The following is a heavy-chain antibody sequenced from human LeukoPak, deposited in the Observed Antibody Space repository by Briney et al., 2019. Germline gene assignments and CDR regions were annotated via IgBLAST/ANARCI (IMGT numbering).Heavy chain of an antibody. CDR2: INPNSGGT. CDR3: ARDQISGDSSGLLEYGMDV. CDR1: GYTFTGYY. J-gene: IGHJ6*02. D-gene: IGHD3-22*01. V-gene: IGHV1-2*02. Sequence: GASVKVSCKASGYTFTGYYMHWVRQAPGQGLEWMGWINPNSGGTNYAQKFQGRVTMTRDTSISTAYMELSRLRSDDTAVYYCARDQISGDSSGLLEYGMDVWGQGTTVTVSS.